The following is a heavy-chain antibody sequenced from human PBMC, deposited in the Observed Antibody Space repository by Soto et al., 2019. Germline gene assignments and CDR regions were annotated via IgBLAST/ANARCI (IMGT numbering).Heavy chain of an antibody. Sequence: PSETLYLSCPVSGCTISSGDYYGSWIRQPPGKGLEWIGYIYYSGSTNYNPSLKSRVTISVDTSKNQFSLKLSSVTAADTAVYYCARHGDYYYYGMDVWGQGTTVTVSS. D-gene: IGHD4-17*01. V-gene: IGHV4-61*08. CDR1: GCTISSGDYY. CDR3: ARHGDYYYYGMDV. CDR2: IYYSGST. J-gene: IGHJ6*02.